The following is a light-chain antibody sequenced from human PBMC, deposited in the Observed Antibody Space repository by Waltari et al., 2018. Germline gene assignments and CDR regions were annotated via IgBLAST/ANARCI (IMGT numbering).Light chain of an antibody. V-gene: IGLV1-47*01. CDR1: YSNIGNDINR. J-gene: IGLJ1*01. Sequence: QSALTQPPSVSGAPGQTVTISCSGTYSNIGNDINRVYWHQQLPGKAPKVLIYENKHRPSGVPDRCPGSRSCSTASLVISALRSEDEADYYCVAWDDTLNGLLFGTGTKVTVL. CDR2: ENK. CDR3: VAWDDTLNGLL.